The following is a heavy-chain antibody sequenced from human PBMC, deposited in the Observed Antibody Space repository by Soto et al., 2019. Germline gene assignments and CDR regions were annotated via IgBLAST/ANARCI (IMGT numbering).Heavy chain of an antibody. D-gene: IGHD2-2*01. CDR3: AKAGDIVLVPAATFDY. J-gene: IGHJ4*02. V-gene: IGHV3-23*01. Sequence: GGSLRLSCAASGFTFSRYVMTWVRQPPGKGLEWVSALDMDSSGGDTYYADSVKGRFTISRDDSRNTLYLQMNGLRAEDTALYYCAKAGDIVLVPAATFDYWGQGTLVTVSS. CDR2: LDMDSSGGDT. CDR1: GFTFSRYV.